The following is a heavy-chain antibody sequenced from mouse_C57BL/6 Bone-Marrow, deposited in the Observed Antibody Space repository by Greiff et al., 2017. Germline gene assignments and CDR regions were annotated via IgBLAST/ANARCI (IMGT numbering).Heavy chain of an antibody. D-gene: IGHD2-4*01. CDR1: GYTFTDYY. CDR2: IYPGSGNT. J-gene: IGHJ2*01. V-gene: IGHV1-76*01. CDR3: TRGNYDYDGGFDD. Sequence: VQLQQSGAELVRPGASVKLSCKASGYTFTDYYINWVKQRPGQGLEWIARIYPGSGNTYYNEKFKGKATLTAEKSSSTASMQLSSLTSVASAVYFCTRGNYDYDGGFDDWGQGTTLTVSS.